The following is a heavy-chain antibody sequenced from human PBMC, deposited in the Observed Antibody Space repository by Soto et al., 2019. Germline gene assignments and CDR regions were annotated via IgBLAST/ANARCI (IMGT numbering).Heavy chain of an antibody. D-gene: IGHD3-9*01. CDR3: ARGGLGMRYFDWLLSGNLSSCYYYGMDF. V-gene: IGHV4-59*01. CDR2: IYYSGST. Sequence: SETLSLTCTVSGGSISSYYWSWIRQPPGKGLEWIGYIYYSGSTNCNPSLKSRVTISVDTSKNQFSLKLSSVTAADTAVYYCARGGLGMRYFDWLLSGNLSSCYYYGMDFWGQGTTVTVSS. J-gene: IGHJ6*02. CDR1: GGSISSYY.